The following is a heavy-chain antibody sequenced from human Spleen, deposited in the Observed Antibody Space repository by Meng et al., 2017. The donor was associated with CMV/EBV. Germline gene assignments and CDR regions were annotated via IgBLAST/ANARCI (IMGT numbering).Heavy chain of an antibody. CDR1: GYTFIDQY. D-gene: IGHD5-12*01. V-gene: IGHV1-2*02. J-gene: IGHJ6*02. CDR3: ARTRYSGYVAPIMDV. CDR2: IDPKSGDT. Sequence: ASVKVSCKASGYTFIDQYIHWVRQAPGQGLEWMGGIDPKSGDTYYAQKYQGRVTMTRDTSISTAYMELSSLRSDDTAVYYCARTRYSGYVAPIMDVWGQGTTVTVSS.